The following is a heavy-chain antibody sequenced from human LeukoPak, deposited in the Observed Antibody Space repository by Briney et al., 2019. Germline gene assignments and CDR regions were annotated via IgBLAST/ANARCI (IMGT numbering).Heavy chain of an antibody. CDR1: GFTFSSYS. V-gene: IGHV3-21*01. CDR2: ISSSSSYI. J-gene: IGHJ4*02. D-gene: IGHD6-19*01. CDR3: ARDLFSSGWFAYFDY. Sequence: GGSLRLSCAASGFTFSSYSMNWVRPAPGKGLEWVSSISSSSSYIYYADSVKGRFTISRDNAKNSLYLQMNSLRAEDTAVYYCARDLFSSGWFAYFDYWGQGTLVTVSS.